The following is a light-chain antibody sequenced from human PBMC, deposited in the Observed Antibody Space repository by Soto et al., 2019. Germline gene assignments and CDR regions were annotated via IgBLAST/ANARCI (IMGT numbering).Light chain of an antibody. CDR3: QQSSNYPWT. CDR2: EAS. CDR1: QSISSY. Sequence: DIQMTQFPSTLSASVGDRVTITCRASQSISSYLAWYQQKPGKAPKLLIYEASGLESGVPSRFSGSGYGTEFPLTISSLQPDDFATYYCQQSSNYPWTFGQGTKVEVK. V-gene: IGKV1-5*03. J-gene: IGKJ1*01.